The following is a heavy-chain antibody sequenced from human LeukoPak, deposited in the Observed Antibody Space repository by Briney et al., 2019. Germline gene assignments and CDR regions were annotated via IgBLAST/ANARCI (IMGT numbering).Heavy chain of an antibody. Sequence: GGSLRLSCAASGFTFSSYGMHWVRQAPGKGLEWVAVIWYDGSNKYYADSVKGRFTISRDNSKNTLYLQMNSLRAEDTAVYYCARDPGWFGELYNYYYYGMDVWSQGTTVTVSS. CDR1: GFTFSSYG. CDR2: IWYDGSNK. J-gene: IGHJ6*02. CDR3: ARDPGWFGELYNYYYYGMDV. V-gene: IGHV3-33*01. D-gene: IGHD3-10*01.